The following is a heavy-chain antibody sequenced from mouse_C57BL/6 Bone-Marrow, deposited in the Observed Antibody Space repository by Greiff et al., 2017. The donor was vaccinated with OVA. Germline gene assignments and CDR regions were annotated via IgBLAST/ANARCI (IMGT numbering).Heavy chain of an antibody. Sequence: QVQLQQSGAELVRPGASVTLSCKASGYTFTDYEMHWVKQTPVHGLEWIGAIDPDTGGTAYNQKFKGKAILTADKSSSTAYMELRSLTSEDSAVYYCTRPVVANFDYWGQGTTLTVSS. D-gene: IGHD1-1*01. CDR1: GYTFTDYE. V-gene: IGHV1-15*01. J-gene: IGHJ2*01. CDR3: TRPVVANFDY. CDR2: IDPDTGGT.